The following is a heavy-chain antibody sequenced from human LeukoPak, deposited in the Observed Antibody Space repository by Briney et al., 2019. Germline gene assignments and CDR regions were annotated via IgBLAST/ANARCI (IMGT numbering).Heavy chain of an antibody. CDR2: INPNSGGT. D-gene: IGHD3-22*01. CDR3: AREVTYYYDSSGYYSDY. Sequence: ASVKVSCKASGYTFAGYYMHWVRQAPGQGLEWMGWINPNSGGTNYAQKFQGRVTMTRDTSISTAYMELSRLRSDDTAVYYCAREVTYYYDSSGYYSDYRGQGTLVTVSS. CDR1: GYTFAGYY. V-gene: IGHV1-2*02. J-gene: IGHJ4*02.